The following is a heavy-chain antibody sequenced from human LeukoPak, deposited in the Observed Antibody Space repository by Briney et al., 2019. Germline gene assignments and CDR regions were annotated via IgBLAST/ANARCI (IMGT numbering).Heavy chain of an antibody. CDR2: ISGSGGNT. V-gene: IGHV3-23*01. CDR3: AKRLFPSGTASPDDF. D-gene: IGHD1-14*01. Sequence: GGSLRLSCAASGFTFSSYWMHWVRQAPGKGLEWVSSISGSGGNTYYADSVKGRFTISRDNSKNTLYVQMNSLRAEDTAVYYCAKRLFPSGTASPDDFWGHGALVTVSS. CDR1: GFTFSSYW. J-gene: IGHJ5*01.